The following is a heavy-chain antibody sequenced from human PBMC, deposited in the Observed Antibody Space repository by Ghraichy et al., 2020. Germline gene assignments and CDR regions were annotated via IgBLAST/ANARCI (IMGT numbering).Heavy chain of an antibody. D-gene: IGHD3-3*01. Sequence: ASVKVSCKASGYTFTSYDINWVRQATGQGLEWMGWMNPNSGNTGYAQKFQGRVTMTRNTSISTAYMELSSLRSEDTAVYYCARVGRFAPEYFGSYYDFWSGYYWGWFDPWGQGTLVTVSS. CDR2: MNPNSGNT. CDR1: GYTFTSYD. J-gene: IGHJ5*02. V-gene: IGHV1-8*01. CDR3: ARVGRFAPEYFGSYYDFWSGYYWGWFDP.